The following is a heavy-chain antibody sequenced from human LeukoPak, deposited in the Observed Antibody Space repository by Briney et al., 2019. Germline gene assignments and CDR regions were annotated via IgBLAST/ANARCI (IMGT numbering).Heavy chain of an antibody. CDR2: ISAYNGNT. V-gene: IGHV1-18*01. CDR1: GYTFTSYG. Sequence: ASVKLSFNSAGYTFTSYGISWWRQAPGQGLGLMGWISAYNGNTNYAQKLQGRVTMTTDTSTSTAYMELRSLRSDDTGVYYCARDRKAGEVDYWGQGTLVTVSS. J-gene: IGHJ4*02. D-gene: IGHD3-10*01. CDR3: ARDRKAGEVDY.